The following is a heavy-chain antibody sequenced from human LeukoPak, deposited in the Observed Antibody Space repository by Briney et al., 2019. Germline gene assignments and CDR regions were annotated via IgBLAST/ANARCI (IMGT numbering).Heavy chain of an antibody. D-gene: IGHD2-8*01. CDR1: GGSISNTNW. Sequence: PSETLSLTCGVSGGSISNTNWWSWVRQPPGQGLEWIGEISLTGLTHYNPSLERRVTVSLDKSKNQLSLNLTSVTAADTAVYYCSRENGAFSPFGYWGQGILVTVLS. CDR3: SRENGAFSPFGY. CDR2: ISLTGLT. J-gene: IGHJ4*02. V-gene: IGHV4-4*02.